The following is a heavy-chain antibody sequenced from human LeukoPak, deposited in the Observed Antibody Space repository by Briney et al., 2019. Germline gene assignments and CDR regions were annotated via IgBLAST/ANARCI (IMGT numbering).Heavy chain of an antibody. V-gene: IGHV1-46*01. D-gene: IGHD6-19*01. Sequence: GASVKVSCKASGYTFTSYYMHWVRQAPGQGLEWMGIINPSGGSTSYAQKFQGRVTMTRDTSTSTVYMELSSLRSEDTAVYYCARAGVQWLATLYYFDYWGQGTLVTVPS. CDR3: ARAGVQWLATLYYFDY. J-gene: IGHJ4*02. CDR2: INPSGGST. CDR1: GYTFTSYY.